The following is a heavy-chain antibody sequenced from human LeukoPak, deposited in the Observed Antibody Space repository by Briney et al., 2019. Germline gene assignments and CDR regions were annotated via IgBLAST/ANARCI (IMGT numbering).Heavy chain of an antibody. D-gene: IGHD1/OR15-1a*01. V-gene: IGHV3-23*01. CDR2: ISGSGGST. J-gene: IGHJ4*02. CDR1: GFTFSSYA. CDR3: ARGLDVTTAQY. Sequence: GGSLRLSCAASGFTFSSYAMSWVRQAPGKGLEWVSAISGSGGSTYYADSVKGRFTISRDNSKNTLYLQMNSLRAEDSAVYYCARGLDVTTAQYWGQGTLVTVSS.